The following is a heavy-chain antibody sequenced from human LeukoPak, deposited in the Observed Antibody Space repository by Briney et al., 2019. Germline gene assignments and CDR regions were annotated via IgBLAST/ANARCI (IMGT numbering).Heavy chain of an antibody. Sequence: PGGSLRLSCAASGFTFDDYAMHWVRQAPGKGLEWVSLISWDGGSTYYADSVKGRFTISRDNSKNSLYLQMNSLRAEDTALYYCAVRSHSGSAHAFDIWGQGTMVTVSS. J-gene: IGHJ3*02. D-gene: IGHD1-26*01. CDR2: ISWDGGST. CDR3: AVRSHSGSAHAFDI. V-gene: IGHV3-43D*03. CDR1: GFTFDDYA.